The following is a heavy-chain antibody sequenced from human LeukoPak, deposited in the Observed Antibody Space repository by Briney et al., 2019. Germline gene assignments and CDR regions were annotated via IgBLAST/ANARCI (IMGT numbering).Heavy chain of an antibody. D-gene: IGHD3-22*01. V-gene: IGHV4-38-2*02. CDR3: ATWFPFSASGDY. J-gene: IGHJ4*02. CDR2: IYHSGST. CDR1: GYSISSGYY. Sequence: SETLSLTCTVSGYSISSGYYWGWIRQPPGKGLEWIGSIYHSGSTYYNPSLKSRVTISVDTSKNQFSLKLSSVTAADTAVYYCATWFPFSASGDYWGQGTLVTVSS.